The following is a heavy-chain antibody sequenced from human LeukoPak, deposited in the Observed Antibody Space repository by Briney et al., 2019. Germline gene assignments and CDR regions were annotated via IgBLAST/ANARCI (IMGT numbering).Heavy chain of an antibody. D-gene: IGHD4-11*01. J-gene: IGHJ4*02. Sequence: SETLSLTCAVYGGSFSGYYWSWIRQPPGKGLEWIGEINHSGSTNYNPSLKSRVTISVDTSNNQFSLKLSSVTAADTAVYYCATLGMTTVTFFEYWGQGTLVTVSS. V-gene: IGHV4-34*01. CDR2: INHSGST. CDR3: ATLGMTTVTFFEY. CDR1: GGSFSGYY.